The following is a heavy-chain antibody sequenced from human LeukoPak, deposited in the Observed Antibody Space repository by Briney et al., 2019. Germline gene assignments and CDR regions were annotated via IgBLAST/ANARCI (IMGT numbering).Heavy chain of an antibody. V-gene: IGHV1-46*01. D-gene: IGHD2-2*01. J-gene: IGHJ5*02. Sequence: ASVKVSCKASGYTFTSYYMHWVRQAPGQGLEWMGIINPSGGSTSYAQKFQGRVTMTRDTSTSTVYMELSSLRSEDTAAYYCARAAVPAAIRLHWFDPWGQGTLVTVSS. CDR2: INPSGGST. CDR3: ARAAVPAAIRLHWFDP. CDR1: GYTFTSYY.